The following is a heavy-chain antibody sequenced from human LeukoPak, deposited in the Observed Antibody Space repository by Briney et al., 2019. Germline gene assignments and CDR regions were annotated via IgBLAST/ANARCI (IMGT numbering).Heavy chain of an antibody. CDR3: ARELRPDPYSASWYNY. V-gene: IGHV3-7*01. Sequence: GGSLRLSCAASGFTFSSYWMSWVRQAPGKGLEWGANIKQEGSEKYYVDSVKGRFTISKDNAKNSLYLQMNSLRAEDTAVYYCARELRPDPYSASWYNYWGQGTLVTVSS. CDR1: GFTFSSYW. J-gene: IGHJ4*02. CDR2: IKQEGSEK. D-gene: IGHD6-13*01.